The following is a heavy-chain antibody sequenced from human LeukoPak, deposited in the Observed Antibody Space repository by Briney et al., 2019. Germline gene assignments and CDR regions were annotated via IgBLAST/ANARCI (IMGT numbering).Heavy chain of an antibody. CDR2: INPSGGST. Sequence: ASVKVSCKASGYTFTSYYMHWVRQAPGQGLEWMGIINPSGGSTSYAQKFRGRVTMTRDMSTSTVYMELSSLRSDDTAVYYCARDGRWIQLWLYYYYYMDVWGKGTTVTVSS. CDR1: GYTFTSYY. D-gene: IGHD5-18*01. J-gene: IGHJ6*03. V-gene: IGHV1-46*01. CDR3: ARDGRWIQLWLYYYYYMDV.